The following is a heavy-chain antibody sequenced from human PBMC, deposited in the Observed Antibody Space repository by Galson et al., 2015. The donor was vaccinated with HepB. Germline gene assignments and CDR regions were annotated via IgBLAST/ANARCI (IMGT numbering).Heavy chain of an antibody. CDR2: IYYSGST. D-gene: IGHD6-13*01. V-gene: IGHV4-39*01. CDR1: GGSISSSSYY. J-gene: IGHJ2*01. CDR3: ARHLYIAAVNMYWYFDL. Sequence: LYLTCTVSGGSISSSSYYWGWIRQPPGRGLEWIGSIYYSGSTYYNPSLKSRVTISVDTSKNQFSLKLSSVTAADTAVYYCARHLYIAAVNMYWYFDLWGRGTLVTVSS.